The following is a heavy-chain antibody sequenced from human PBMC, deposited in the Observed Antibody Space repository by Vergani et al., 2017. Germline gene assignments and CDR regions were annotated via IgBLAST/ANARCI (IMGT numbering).Heavy chain of an antibody. V-gene: IGHV4-4*02. CDR1: GGSISSTNW. CDR3: ARVDYGDSRGVDY. J-gene: IGHJ4*02. Sequence: VQLVESGGGLVKPSGTLSLTCAVSGGSISSTNWWSWVRQPPGKGLEWIGEIYHSGNTNYNPSLKSRVTISVDKSKNQFALKLRSVTAADTAVYYCARVDYGDSRGVDYWGQGTLVIVSS. D-gene: IGHD4-17*01. CDR2: IYHSGNT.